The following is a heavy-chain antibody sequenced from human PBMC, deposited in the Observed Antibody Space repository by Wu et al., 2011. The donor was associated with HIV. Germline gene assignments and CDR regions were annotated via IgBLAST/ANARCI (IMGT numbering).Heavy chain of an antibody. CDR1: GYTFTGYY. Sequence: QVQLVQSGAEVKKPGASVKVSCKASGYTFTGYYVHWVRQAPGQGLEWLGWINPISGGTDYARKFQGRVTMTRDTSISTAYMEMTRLQSDDTAVYYCARAASAAGDDYWGQGTLVTVSS. V-gene: IGHV1-2*02. J-gene: IGHJ4*02. CDR3: ARAASAAGDDY. CDR2: INPISGGT. D-gene: IGHD3-16*01.